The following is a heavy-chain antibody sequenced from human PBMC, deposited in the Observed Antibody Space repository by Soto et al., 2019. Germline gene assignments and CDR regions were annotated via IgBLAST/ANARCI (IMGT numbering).Heavy chain of an antibody. Sequence: GGALRLSCAASVFTSSSYGMHWVRQAPGKGLEWVAVIWYDGSNKYYADSVKGRFTISRDNSKNTLYLQMNSLRAEDTAVYYCARDPQYYYGMDVWGQGTTVTVSS. J-gene: IGHJ6*02. CDR2: IWYDGSNK. CDR1: VFTSSSYG. CDR3: ARDPQYYYGMDV. V-gene: IGHV3-33*01.